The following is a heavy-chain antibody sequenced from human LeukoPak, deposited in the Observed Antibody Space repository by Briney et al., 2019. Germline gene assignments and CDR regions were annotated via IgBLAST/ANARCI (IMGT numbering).Heavy chain of an antibody. J-gene: IGHJ6*02. CDR1: GFTFSSYG. D-gene: IGHD3-3*01. CDR3: AKDRGSVYDFWSGYYTVEPYYYGMDV. Sequence: GGSLRLSCAASGFTFSSYGMHWVRQAPGKGLEWVAVISYDGSNKYYADSMKGRFTISRDNSKNTLYLQMNSLRAEDTAVYYCAKDRGSVYDFWSGYYTVEPYYYGMDVWGQGTTVTVSS. CDR2: ISYDGSNK. V-gene: IGHV3-30*18.